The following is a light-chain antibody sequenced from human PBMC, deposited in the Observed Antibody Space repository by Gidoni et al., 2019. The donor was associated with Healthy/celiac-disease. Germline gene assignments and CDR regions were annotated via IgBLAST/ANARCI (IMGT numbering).Light chain of an antibody. V-gene: IGKV3-20*01. CDR1: QSVSSSY. CDR2: GAS. Sequence: EIVLTQSPGPLSLSPGESATLSCRASQSVSSSYLAWYQQKPGQAPRLLIYGASSRATGLPDRFSGSGSGTDFTLTISRLGPEEFAVYYCQQYGSSPWTFGQGTKVEIK. J-gene: IGKJ1*01. CDR3: QQYGSSPWT.